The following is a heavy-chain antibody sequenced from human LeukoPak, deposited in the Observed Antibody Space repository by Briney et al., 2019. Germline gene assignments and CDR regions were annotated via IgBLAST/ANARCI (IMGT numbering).Heavy chain of an antibody. D-gene: IGHD2-21*02. J-gene: IGHJ5*02. CDR1: GGSISSSSYY. CDR3: ARALGSIPYCGGDCYPNWFDP. CDR2: IYYSGST. Sequence: PSETLSLTCTVSGGSISSSSYYWGWIRQPPGKGLEWIGSIYYSGSTYYNPSLKSRVTIPVDTSKNQFSLKLSSVTAADTAVYYCARALGSIPYCGGDCYPNWFDPWGQGTLVTVSS. V-gene: IGHV4-39*07.